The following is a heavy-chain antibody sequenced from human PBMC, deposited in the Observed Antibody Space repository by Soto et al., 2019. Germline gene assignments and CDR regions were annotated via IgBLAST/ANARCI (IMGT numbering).Heavy chain of an antibody. Sequence: SGPTLVNPTPTLTLTCTFSGFSLITSGVGVGWIRQPPGKALEWLAFIYWDDDKRYSPSLRSRLTIAKDTSKNQVVLTMTEVDPVDTATYFCAHRRSGISQWNYGDFDYWGQGTQVTVSS. J-gene: IGHJ4*02. CDR3: AHRRSGISQWNYGDFDY. CDR1: GFSLITSGVG. D-gene: IGHD1-7*01. CDR2: IYWDDDK. V-gene: IGHV2-5*02.